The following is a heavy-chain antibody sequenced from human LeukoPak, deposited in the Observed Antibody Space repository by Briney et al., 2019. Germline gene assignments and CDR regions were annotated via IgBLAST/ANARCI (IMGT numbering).Heavy chain of an antibody. CDR3: ARGGTYNDILSFDP. J-gene: IGHJ5*02. Sequence: PSETLSLTCTVSGDSISYYYWTWIRQSPGKGLEWIGQIYYTGSTYYNPSLKRRVTISVDTSRNQFSLNLTSVTAADTAVYHCARGGTYNDILSFDPWGQGTLVTVSS. V-gene: IGHV4-59*01. D-gene: IGHD3-9*01. CDR1: GDSISYYY. CDR2: IYYTGST.